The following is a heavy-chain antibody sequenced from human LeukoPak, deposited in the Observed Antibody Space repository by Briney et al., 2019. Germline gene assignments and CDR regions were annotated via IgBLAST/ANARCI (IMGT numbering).Heavy chain of an antibody. D-gene: IGHD2-2*01. CDR2: IYPGDSDT. CDR3: ARRYCSSTSCSRRNAFDI. V-gene: IGHV5-51*01. J-gene: IGHJ3*02. CDR1: GYSFTSYW. Sequence: GESLKISCKGSGYSFTSYWIGWVRQMPGKGLEWMGNIYPGDSDTRYSPSFQGQVTISADKSISTAYLQWSSLKASDTAMYYCARRYCSSTSCSRRNAFDIWGQGTMVTVSS.